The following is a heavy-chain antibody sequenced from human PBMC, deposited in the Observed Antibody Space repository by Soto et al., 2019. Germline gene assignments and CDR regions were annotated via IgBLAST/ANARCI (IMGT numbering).Heavy chain of an antibody. V-gene: IGHV1-3*01. CDR1: GYTFTSYA. CDR2: INAGNGNT. Sequence: QVQLVQSGAEVKKPGASVKVSCKASGYTFTSYAMHWVRQAPGQRLEWMGGINAGNGNTKYSQKFQRSVTITRDTSASTAYMELSSLRSEDTAVYFCARLGGYKHYWGQGTLVTVSS. CDR3: ARLGGYKHY. J-gene: IGHJ4*02. D-gene: IGHD1-26*01.